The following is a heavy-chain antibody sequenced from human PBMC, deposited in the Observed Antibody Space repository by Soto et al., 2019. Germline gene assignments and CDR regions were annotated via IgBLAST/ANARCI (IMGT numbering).Heavy chain of an antibody. CDR3: ARVSVLEWLARTYYYYCMDV. CDR2: INHSGST. Sequence: PSETLSLTCAVYGGSFSCYYWSWIRQPPGKGLEWIGEINHSGSTNYNPSLKSRVTISVDASKNQFSLKLSSVTAADTAAYYCARVSVLEWLARTYYYYCMDVRGQGTTVTVSS. D-gene: IGHD3-3*01. J-gene: IGHJ6*01. CDR1: GGSFSCYY. V-gene: IGHV4-34*01.